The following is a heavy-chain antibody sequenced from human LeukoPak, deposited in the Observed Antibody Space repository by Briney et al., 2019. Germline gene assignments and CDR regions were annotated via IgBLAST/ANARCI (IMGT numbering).Heavy chain of an antibody. CDR3: TREPSGFNYGYVDY. J-gene: IGHJ4*02. CDR2: ISYDGNNK. D-gene: IGHD5-18*01. V-gene: IGHV3-30-3*01. CDR1: GFTFSSYA. Sequence: GTSLRLSCVASGFTFSSYAMHWVRQAPGKGLEWVAFISYDGNNKYYADSVKGRFTISRDNSKNTLYLQINSLRAEDAALYYCTREPSGFNYGYVDYWGQGTLVTVSS.